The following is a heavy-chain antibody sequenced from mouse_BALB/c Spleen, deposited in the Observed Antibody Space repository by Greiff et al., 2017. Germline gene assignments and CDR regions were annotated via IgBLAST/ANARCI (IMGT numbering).Heavy chain of an antibody. Sequence: QVQLQQSGPSLVQPSQSLSITCTVSGFSLTSYGVHWVRQSPGKGLEWLGVIWRGGSTDYNAAFMSRLSITKDNSKSQVFFKMNSLQADDTAIYYCATITTVVASYYFDYWGQGTTLTVSS. CDR2: IWRGGST. D-gene: IGHD1-1*01. CDR1: GFSLTSYG. V-gene: IGHV2-5-1*01. CDR3: ATITTVVASYYFDY. J-gene: IGHJ2*01.